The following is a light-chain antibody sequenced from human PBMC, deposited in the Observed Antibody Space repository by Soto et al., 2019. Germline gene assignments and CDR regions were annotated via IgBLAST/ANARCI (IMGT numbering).Light chain of an antibody. V-gene: IGKV3-20*01. CDR1: QSVSNNY. Sequence: EIVLTQSPGTLSLSPGERATLSCRTSQSVSNNYLAWYQQKPGQAPRLLIYGASSRATGIPDRFSGSGSGTDFTLTISRLEPVDFAVYYCQQYSNLWTFGQGTKVEIK. J-gene: IGKJ1*01. CDR3: QQYSNLWT. CDR2: GAS.